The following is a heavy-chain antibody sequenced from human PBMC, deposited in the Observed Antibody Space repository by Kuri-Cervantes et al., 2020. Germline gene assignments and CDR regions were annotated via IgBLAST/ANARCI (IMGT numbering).Heavy chain of an antibody. Sequence: GSLRLSCAVSGGSISSSNWWSWVRQPPGKGLEWIGEIYHSGSTNYNPSLKSRVTISVDKSKNQFSLKLSSVTAADTAVYYCASWLWFGELVFDYWGQGTLVTVSS. J-gene: IGHJ4*02. CDR3: ASWLWFGELVFDY. CDR1: GGSISSSNW. V-gene: IGHV4-4*02. D-gene: IGHD3-10*01. CDR2: IYHSGST.